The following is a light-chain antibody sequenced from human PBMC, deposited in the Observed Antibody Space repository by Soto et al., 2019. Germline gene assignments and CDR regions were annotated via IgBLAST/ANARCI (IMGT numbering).Light chain of an antibody. Sequence: DIQMTQSPSTLSASVGDRITITCRASQGISSWVAWYQQKPGKVPKLLIYDASTLQSGVPSRFSGSGSGTDFTLTITSLQPDDFATYYCQQYSLYWTFGQGTKVDIK. CDR2: DAS. V-gene: IGKV1-5*01. CDR3: QQYSLYWT. CDR1: QGISSW. J-gene: IGKJ1*01.